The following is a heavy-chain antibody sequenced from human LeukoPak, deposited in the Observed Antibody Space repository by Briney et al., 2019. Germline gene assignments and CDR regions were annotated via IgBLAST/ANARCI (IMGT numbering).Heavy chain of an antibody. CDR2: INHSGST. CDR1: GGSFSGYY. D-gene: IGHD3-22*01. Sequence: SETLSLTCAVYGGSFSGYYWSWIRQPPGKGLEWIGEINHSGSTNYNPSLKSRVTISVDTSKNQFSLKLSSVTAADTAVYYRARRIVVITTLDYWGQGTLVTVSS. V-gene: IGHV4-34*01. CDR3: ARRIVVITTLDY. J-gene: IGHJ4*02.